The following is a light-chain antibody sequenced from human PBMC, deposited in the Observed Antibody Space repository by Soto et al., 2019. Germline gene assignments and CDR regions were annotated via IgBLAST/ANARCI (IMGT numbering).Light chain of an antibody. J-gene: IGKJ1*01. Sequence: EIVLTQSPATLSLSPGERATLSCRASQSVSSYLAWYQQKPGQAPRLLIYDASNRATGIPARFSGRGSGTDFPLTICSLEPEDFAVYYCQQRSNWPTFGQGTKVEIK. CDR1: QSVSSY. CDR2: DAS. CDR3: QQRSNWPT. V-gene: IGKV3-11*01.